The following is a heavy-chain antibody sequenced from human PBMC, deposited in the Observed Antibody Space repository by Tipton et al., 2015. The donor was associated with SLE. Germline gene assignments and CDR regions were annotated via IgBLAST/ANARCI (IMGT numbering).Heavy chain of an antibody. V-gene: IGHV3-33*06. D-gene: IGHD2/OR15-2a*01. J-gene: IGHJ5*02. CDR1: GFPFSNHG. CDR3: AKDAFYASGWLDL. Sequence: SLRLSCAASGFPFSNHGMHWVRQAPGKGLEWVAVIRFDGSNQYSADSVKGRFIISRDNSKNTLYLQMNSLRAEDTAVYYCAKDAFYASGWLDLWGQGTLVTVSS. CDR2: IRFDGSNQ.